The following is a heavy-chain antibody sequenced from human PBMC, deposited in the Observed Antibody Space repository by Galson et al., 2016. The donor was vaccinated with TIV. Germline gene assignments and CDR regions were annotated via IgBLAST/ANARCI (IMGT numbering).Heavy chain of an antibody. CDR2: MSHSWST. V-gene: IGHV4-4*02. J-gene: IGHJ4*02. D-gene: IGHD3-3*01. Sequence: TLSLTCAVPSGSISTSNWWSWVRQPPGKGLEWIGEMSHSWSTNYNPSLKSRVTISVDKSKNQLSLKLSSVIAADTAVYYCAKITNTIGTYYLDYWGQGTLVTVSS. CDR3: AKITNTIGTYYLDY. CDR1: SGSISTSNW.